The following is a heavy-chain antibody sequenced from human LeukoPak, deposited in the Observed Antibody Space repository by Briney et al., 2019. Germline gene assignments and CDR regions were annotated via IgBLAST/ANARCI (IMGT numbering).Heavy chain of an antibody. CDR2: ISGSGGST. CDR3: AKDRITMVRGVIIQYFDY. J-gene: IGHJ4*02. D-gene: IGHD3-10*01. CDR1: GFTFSSYA. Sequence: GGSLRLSCAASGFTFSSYAMSWVRQAPGKGLEWVSAISGSGGSTYYADSVKGRFTISRDNSKNTLYLQMNSLRAEDTAVYYCAKDRITMVRGVIIQYFDYWGQGTLVTVSS. V-gene: IGHV3-23*01.